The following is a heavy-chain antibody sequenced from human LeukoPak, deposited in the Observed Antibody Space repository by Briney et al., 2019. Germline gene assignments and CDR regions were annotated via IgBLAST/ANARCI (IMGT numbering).Heavy chain of an antibody. V-gene: IGHV3-53*01. CDR3: ARELREPGVFDI. CDR1: VFTVSINY. J-gene: IGHJ3*02. D-gene: IGHD1-26*01. CDR2: IYSGGSA. Sequence: GGSLGLSCAASVFTVSINYMSWVRQAPGKGLECGSEIYSGGSAYYAASVKGRFSISRDNSKNTVYLQMNSLSVEDTAVYYCARELREPGVFDIWRQGIMVTVYS.